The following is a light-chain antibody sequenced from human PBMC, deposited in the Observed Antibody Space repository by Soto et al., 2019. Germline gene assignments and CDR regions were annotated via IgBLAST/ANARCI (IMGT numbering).Light chain of an antibody. J-gene: IGKJ1*01. Sequence: ESVLTQSPGTLSLSPGERATLSCRASQSVSNNYLAWYQQKPGQAPRLLIYGASTRATGIPDRFSGSGSGTDFTLTVSRLEPEDSAVYYCQQYGSSPTWTFCQGTKVEIK. CDR2: GAS. V-gene: IGKV3-20*01. CDR1: QSVSNNY. CDR3: QQYGSSPTWT.